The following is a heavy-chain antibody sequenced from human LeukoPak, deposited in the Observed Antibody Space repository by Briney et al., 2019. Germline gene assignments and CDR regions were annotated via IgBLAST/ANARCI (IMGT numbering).Heavy chain of an antibody. D-gene: IGHD6-13*01. CDR3: ARDDSIAAAGTWFDY. Sequence: APVKVSCKASGYTFTSYGISWVRQAPGQGLEWMGWITDYSGNTNYAQKFQGRVTMTTDTSTSTAYMELRSLRSDDTAVYYCARDDSIAAAGTWFDYWGQGTLVTVSS. V-gene: IGHV1-18*01. J-gene: IGHJ4*02. CDR2: ITDYSGNT. CDR1: GYTFTSYG.